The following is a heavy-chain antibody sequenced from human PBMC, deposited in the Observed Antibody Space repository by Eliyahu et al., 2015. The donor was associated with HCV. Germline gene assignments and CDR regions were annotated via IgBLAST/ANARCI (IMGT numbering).Heavy chain of an antibody. CDR1: DSRFNRYW. CDR3: VRDLDVAVELVASDAFDI. J-gene: IGHJ3*02. V-gene: IGHV3-74*03. CDR2: INTDGSSS. Sequence: DVQLVESGGGLVQPGGSLRLSCVDSDSRFNRYWMHWVRQAPGKGLVWVARINTDGSSSEYADSVRGRFTISRDNAKNTLYLQMSSLRTEDTAVYYCVRDLDVAVELVASDAFDIWGQGTMVTVSS. D-gene: IGHD1-7*01.